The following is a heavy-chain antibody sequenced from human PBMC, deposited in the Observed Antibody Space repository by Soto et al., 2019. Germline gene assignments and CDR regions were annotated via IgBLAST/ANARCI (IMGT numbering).Heavy chain of an antibody. D-gene: IGHD3-9*01. V-gene: IGHV4-39*01. CDR2: IYYSGST. J-gene: IGHJ4*02. CDR1: GGSISSSSYY. CDR3: ARLIGYYDILTGYYFDY. Sequence: SETLSLTCTVSGGSISSSSYYWGWIRQPPGKGLEWIGSIYYSGSTYYNPSLKSRVTISVDTSKNQFSLKLSSVTAADTAVYYCARLIGYYDILTGYYFDYWGQGTLVTVSS.